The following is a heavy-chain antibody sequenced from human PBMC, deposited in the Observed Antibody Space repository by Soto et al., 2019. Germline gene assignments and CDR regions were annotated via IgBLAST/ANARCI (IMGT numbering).Heavy chain of an antibody. Sequence: ASVKVSCKASGYTFTSYGISCVRQAPGQGLEWMGWISAYNGNTNYAQKLQGRVTMTTDTSTSTAYMELRSLRSDDTAVYYCARDTPSLLWFGEFPGGPPDYWGQGTLVTVSS. J-gene: IGHJ4*02. V-gene: IGHV1-18*01. CDR1: GYTFTSYG. D-gene: IGHD3-10*01. CDR2: ISAYNGNT. CDR3: ARDTPSLLWFGEFPGGPPDY.